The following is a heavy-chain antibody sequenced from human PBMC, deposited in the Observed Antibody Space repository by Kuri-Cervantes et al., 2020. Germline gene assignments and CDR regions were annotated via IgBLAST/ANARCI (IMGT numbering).Heavy chain of an antibody. CDR2: ISYDGSNK. J-gene: IGHJ4*02. Sequence: GESLKISCAASGFTFSSYAMHWVRQAPGKGLEWVAVISYDGSNKYYADSVKGRFTISRDNSKNTLYLQMNSLRAEDTAVYYCARDQWLVPRGFGYWGQGTLGTVSS. CDR1: GFTFSSYA. CDR3: ARDQWLVPRGFGY. D-gene: IGHD6-19*01. V-gene: IGHV3-30-3*01.